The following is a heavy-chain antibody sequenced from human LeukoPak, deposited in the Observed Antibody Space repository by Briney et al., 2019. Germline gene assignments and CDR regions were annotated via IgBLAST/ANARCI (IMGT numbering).Heavy chain of an antibody. CDR3: AKDDVSYYDYVWGSYTSLFDY. J-gene: IGHJ4*02. V-gene: IGHV3-33*06. CDR2: IWYDGSNK. D-gene: IGHD3-16*01. Sequence: GRSLRLSCAASGFTFSSYGMHWVRQAPGKGLEWVAVIWYDGSNKYYADSVKGRFTISRDNSKNTLYLQMSSLRAEDTAVYYCAKDDVSYYDYVWGSYTSLFDYWGQGTLVTVSS. CDR1: GFTFSSYG.